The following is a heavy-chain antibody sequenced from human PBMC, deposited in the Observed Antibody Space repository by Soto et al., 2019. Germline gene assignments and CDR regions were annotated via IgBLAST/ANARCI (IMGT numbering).Heavy chain of an antibody. Sequence: EVQLLESGGGLVQPGGSLRLSCGGSGFTFNSYAMTWVRQAPGKGLEWVSAISGSGGTTYYANSVKGRFTISRDQSKDTLYLQMNSLRAEDTAIYYCAKDRHYGSGTYSDSYLHYWGQGTLVTVSS. CDR2: ISGSGGTT. CDR1: GFTFNSYA. D-gene: IGHD3-10*01. CDR3: AKDRHYGSGTYSDSYLHY. J-gene: IGHJ4*02. V-gene: IGHV3-23*01.